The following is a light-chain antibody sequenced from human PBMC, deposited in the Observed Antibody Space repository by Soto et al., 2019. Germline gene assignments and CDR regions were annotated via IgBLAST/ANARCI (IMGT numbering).Light chain of an antibody. J-gene: IGKJ3*01. CDR1: QSVSSD. V-gene: IGKV3-15*01. CDR3: HQYNNWPRT. Sequence: EIVITQSPATLSVSPGERATLSCRASQSVSSDLAWYQQKPGQAPRLLIHGASTRATGVAARFSGSGSGTEFTLTISSXQSEDFAVYYCHQYNNWPRTFGPGTKVDTK. CDR2: GAS.